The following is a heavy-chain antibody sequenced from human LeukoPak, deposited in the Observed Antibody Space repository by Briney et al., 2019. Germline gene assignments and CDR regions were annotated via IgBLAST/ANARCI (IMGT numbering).Heavy chain of an antibody. J-gene: IGHJ4*02. V-gene: IGHV4-59*01. CDR1: GGSFSGYY. CDR2: IYYSGST. CDR3: ARARGALDY. Sequence: PSETLSLTCAVYGGSFSGYYWSWIRQPPGKGLEWIGYIYYSGSTNYNPSLKSRVTISVDTSKNQFSLKLSSVTAADTAVYYCARARGALDYWGQGTLVTVSS. D-gene: IGHD3-10*01.